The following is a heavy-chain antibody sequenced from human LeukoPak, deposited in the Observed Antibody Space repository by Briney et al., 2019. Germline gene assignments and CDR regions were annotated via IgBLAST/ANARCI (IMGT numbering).Heavy chain of an antibody. J-gene: IGHJ4*02. V-gene: IGHV1-3*01. D-gene: IGHD3-22*01. CDR1: GYTFTSYA. CDR3: ARGGSVRIVVVTCFDY. CDR2: INAGNGNT. Sequence: ASVKVSCKASGYTFTSYAMHWVRQAPGQRLEWMGWINAGNGNTKYSQKFQGRVTITRDTSASTAYMELSSLRSEDTAVYYCARGGSVRIVVVTCFDYWGQGTLVTVSS.